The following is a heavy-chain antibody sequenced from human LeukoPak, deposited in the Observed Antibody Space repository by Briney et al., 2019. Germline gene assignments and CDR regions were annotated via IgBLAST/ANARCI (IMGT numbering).Heavy chain of an antibody. D-gene: IGHD5-12*01. CDR1: GGSISSSSYY. CDR3: ASCPDSGGYLHY. CDR2: IYYSGST. J-gene: IGHJ4*02. Sequence: SETLSLTCTVSGGSISSSSYYWGWIRQPPGKGLEWIGSIYYSGSTYYNPSLKSRVPISVDTAKNQFSLKLSSVTAADTAFFYSASCPDSGGYLHYWPQGTLLTVSS. V-gene: IGHV4-39*07.